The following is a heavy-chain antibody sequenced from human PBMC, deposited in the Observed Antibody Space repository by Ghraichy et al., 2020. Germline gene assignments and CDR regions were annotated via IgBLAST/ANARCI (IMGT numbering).Heavy chain of an antibody. Sequence: SGPTLVKPTQTLTLTCTFSGFSLSTSGVGVGWIRQPPGKALEWLALIYWDDDKRYSPSLKSRLTITKDTSKNQVVLTMTNMDPVDTATYYCAHTYLSGSYLGAFNAFDIWGQGTMVTVSS. D-gene: IGHD1-26*01. CDR1: GFSLSTSGVG. CDR2: IYWDDDK. J-gene: IGHJ3*02. V-gene: IGHV2-5*02. CDR3: AHTYLSGSYLGAFNAFDI.